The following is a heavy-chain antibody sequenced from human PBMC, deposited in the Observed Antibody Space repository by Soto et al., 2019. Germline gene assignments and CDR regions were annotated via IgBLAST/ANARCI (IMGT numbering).Heavy chain of an antibody. V-gene: IGHV3-11*05. D-gene: IGHD3-9*01. J-gene: IGHJ4*02. CDR1: GFPFSDYY. Sequence: QVQLVESGGALVKPGGSLRLSCAASGFPFSDYYMSWIRQAPGKGLEWVSSIGSSSSYTNYADSVKGRFTISRDNAKNSLYLQMNSLRAEDTAVYYCARRRPTGYYNYWGQGTLVTVS. CDR3: ARRRPTGYYNY. CDR2: IGSSSSYT.